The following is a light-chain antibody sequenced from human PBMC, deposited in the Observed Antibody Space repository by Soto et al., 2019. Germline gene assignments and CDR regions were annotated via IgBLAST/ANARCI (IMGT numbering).Light chain of an antibody. CDR1: QSISSS. CDR2: DAA. Sequence: DIQMNQSPSTLYASVGDRVTITCRASQSISSSLAWYQQKPGKAPKLLSYDAASLESEVPSRFSGSGSGTEFTLTISSLQPEDFATYCCQQYNSYPWTFGPGTKVDI. J-gene: IGKJ1*01. V-gene: IGKV1-5*01. CDR3: QQYNSYPWT.